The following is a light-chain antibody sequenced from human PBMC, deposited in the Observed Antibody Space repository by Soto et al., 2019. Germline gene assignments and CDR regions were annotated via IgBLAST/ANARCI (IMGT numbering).Light chain of an antibody. CDR3: QQRSNWL. Sequence: EIVLTQSPATLSLSPWERATLSCRASQDVSRYLAWYQQKPGQSPRLLIYDASNRATGIPARFSGSGSGTDFTRTISGLEPEDFAVYYCQQRSNWLFGPGTKVDIK. V-gene: IGKV3-11*01. CDR1: QDVSRY. CDR2: DAS. J-gene: IGKJ3*01.